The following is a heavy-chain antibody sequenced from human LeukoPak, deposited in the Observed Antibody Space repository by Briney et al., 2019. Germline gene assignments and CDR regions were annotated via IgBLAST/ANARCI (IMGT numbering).Heavy chain of an antibody. V-gene: IGHV3-74*01. CDR3: ARDPGYESWSPFWGGMDV. CDR1: GFTFSSSW. J-gene: IGHJ6*04. D-gene: IGHD3-16*01. Sequence: GGSLRLSCAASGFTFSSSWMHWVRQAPGKGLVWVSRITRDGSSTTYADSVKGRFTTSRDNAKNTLYLQMDSLRDDDTAVYYCARDPGYESWSPFWGGMDVWGNGTTAIVSS. CDR2: ITRDGSST.